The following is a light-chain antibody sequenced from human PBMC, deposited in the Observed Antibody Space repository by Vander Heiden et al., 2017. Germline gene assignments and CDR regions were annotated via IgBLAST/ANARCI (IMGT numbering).Light chain of an antibody. J-gene: IGKJ4*01. CDR2: LGS. CDR1: QSLLHRNGYNY. V-gene: IGKV2-28*01. CDR3: MQALQTPLT. Sequence: DIVMTQSPLSRRVTLGEPASISCRSSQSLLHRNGYNYLDWYLQKPGESPPLLIYLGSNRASGVPDRFSGSGSGTDFTLKISRVEADNVGVYYCMQALQTPLTFGGGTKVEIK.